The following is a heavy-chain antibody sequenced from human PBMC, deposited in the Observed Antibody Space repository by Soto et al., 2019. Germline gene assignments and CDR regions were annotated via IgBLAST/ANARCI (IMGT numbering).Heavy chain of an antibody. CDR2: ISGSGGST. CDR3: AKDLYYYDSSGPGSFDI. CDR1: GFTFSSYA. D-gene: IGHD3-22*01. Sequence: GSLRLSCAASGFTFSSYAMSWVRQAPGKGLEWVSAISGSGGSTYYADSVKGRFTISRDNSKNTLYLQMNSLRAEDTAVYYCAKDLYYYDSSGPGSFDIWGQGTMVTVSS. V-gene: IGHV3-23*01. J-gene: IGHJ3*02.